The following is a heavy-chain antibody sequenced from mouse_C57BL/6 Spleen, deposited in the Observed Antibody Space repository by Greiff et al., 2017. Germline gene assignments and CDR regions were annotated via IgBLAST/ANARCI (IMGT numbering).Heavy chain of an antibody. V-gene: IGHV14-2*01. D-gene: IGHD4-1*01. CDR3: ASPLANWAAFAY. J-gene: IGHJ3*01. CDR1: GFNIKDYY. CDR2: IDPEDGET. Sequence: VQRQQPGAELVKPGASVKLSCTASGFNIKDYYMHWVKQRTEQGLEWIGRIDPEDGETKYAPKFQGKATITADTSSNTAYLQLSSLTSEDTAVYYCASPLANWAAFAYWGQGTLVTVSA.